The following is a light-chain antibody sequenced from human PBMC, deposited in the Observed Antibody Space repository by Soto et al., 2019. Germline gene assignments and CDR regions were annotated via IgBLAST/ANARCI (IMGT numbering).Light chain of an antibody. Sequence: EIVLTQSPGALSLSPGERAALSCRASQSVSSKFLAWYQQKPGQAPRLLIYAASSRATGIPDRFSGSGSGTDFTLTISSLQSEDFAVYYCQQYNNWPPITFGQGTLLEIK. CDR3: QQYNNWPPIT. CDR1: QSVSSKF. CDR2: AAS. V-gene: IGKV3-20*01. J-gene: IGKJ5*01.